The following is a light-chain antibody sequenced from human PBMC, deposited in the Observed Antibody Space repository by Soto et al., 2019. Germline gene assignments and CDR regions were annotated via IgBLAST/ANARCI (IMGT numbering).Light chain of an antibody. CDR1: KNDIGVYDF. CDR2: DVG. CDR3: CSYAGTYSYV. V-gene: IGLV2-11*01. Sequence: QSALTQPPSASGSPGQSVTISCTGTKNDIGVYDFVSWYQHHPGKAPRLIIYDVGKRPSGVPDRFSGSKSDNTASLIISGLQAEDEADYYCCSYAGTYSYVFGTGTKVTVL. J-gene: IGLJ1*01.